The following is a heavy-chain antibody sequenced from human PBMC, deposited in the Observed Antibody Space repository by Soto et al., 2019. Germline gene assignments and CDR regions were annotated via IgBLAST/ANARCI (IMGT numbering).Heavy chain of an antibody. CDR2: IYYSGST. CDR1: GGSISSGDYY. J-gene: IGHJ5*02. Sequence: NPSETLSLTCTVSGGSISSGDYYWSWIRQPPGKGLEWIGCIYYSGSTYYNPSLKSRVTISVDTSKNQFSLKLSSVTAADTAVYYCARELVVPAADENNWFDPWGQGTLVTVSS. D-gene: IGHD2-2*01. V-gene: IGHV4-30-4*01. CDR3: ARELVVPAADENNWFDP.